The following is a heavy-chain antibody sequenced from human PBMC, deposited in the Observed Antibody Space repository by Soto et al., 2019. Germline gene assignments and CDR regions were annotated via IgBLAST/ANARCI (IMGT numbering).Heavy chain of an antibody. V-gene: IGHV4-4*07. CDR2: IDTSGST. CDR3: ARGGQDFWSGPFDY. CDR1: GGSISSNY. D-gene: IGHD3-3*01. J-gene: IGHJ4*02. Sequence: LSLTCTVSGGSISSNYCNWIRQPAGKGLEWIGRIDTSGSTNYNPSLKSRVTMSVDTSKQEFSLKLSSVTAADTALYYCARGGQDFWSGPFDYWGRGALVTVSS.